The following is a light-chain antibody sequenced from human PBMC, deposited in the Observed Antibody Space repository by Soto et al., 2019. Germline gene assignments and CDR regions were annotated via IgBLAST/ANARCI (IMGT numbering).Light chain of an antibody. J-gene: IGKJ5*01. CDR3: QQRNNWPRIT. CDR2: DAS. Sequence: EIVLTQFPATLSLSPGETATLSCRASQTVGTYLAWYQQKPGQAPRLLISDASNRATGVPARFSGSGSVTDFTLTISSLEPEDFAVYFYQQRNNWPRITFGQGTRLEIK. V-gene: IGKV3-11*01. CDR1: QTVGTY.